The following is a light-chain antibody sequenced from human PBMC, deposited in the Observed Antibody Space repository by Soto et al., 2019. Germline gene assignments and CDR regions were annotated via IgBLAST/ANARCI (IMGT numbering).Light chain of an antibody. CDR2: AAS. CDR3: QQSYSTPPRT. V-gene: IGKV1-39*01. CDR1: QGINTD. Sequence: DILLTQSPSSLSASVGDRVNITCRASQGINTDLAWYQQKPGKAPKLLIYAASNLQSGVPSRFSGSGSGTDFTLTISSLQPEDFATYFCQQSYSTPPRTFGQGTKVDIK. J-gene: IGKJ1*01.